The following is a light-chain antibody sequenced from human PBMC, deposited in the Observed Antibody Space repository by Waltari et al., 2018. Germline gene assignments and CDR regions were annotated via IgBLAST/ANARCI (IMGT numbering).Light chain of an antibody. Sequence: QSGLTQSPSVSGTPGQRVTISCSGSTSNIGSNNVNWYQQFPGTAPKLHIYRNSERPSGVPDRFSGAKSGTSASLAISGLQSEDEAEYYCSAWDDSVHVFGTGTRVTVL. CDR1: TSNIGSNN. V-gene: IGLV1-44*01. J-gene: IGLJ1*01. CDR2: RNS. CDR3: SAWDDSVHV.